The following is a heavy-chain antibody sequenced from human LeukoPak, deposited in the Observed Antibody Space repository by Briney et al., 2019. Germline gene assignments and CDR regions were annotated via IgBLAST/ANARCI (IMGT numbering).Heavy chain of an antibody. V-gene: IGHV3-30*02. J-gene: IGHJ4*02. CDR1: GFTFSSYG. Sequence: GGSLRLSCAASGFTFSSYGMHWVRQAPGKGLEWVAFIRYDGSNKYYADSVKGRFTISRDNSKNTLYLQMNSLRAEDTAVYYCAKIGRDILTGYFEFDYWGQGTLVTVSS. D-gene: IGHD3-9*01. CDR3: AKIGRDILTGYFEFDY. CDR2: IRYDGSNK.